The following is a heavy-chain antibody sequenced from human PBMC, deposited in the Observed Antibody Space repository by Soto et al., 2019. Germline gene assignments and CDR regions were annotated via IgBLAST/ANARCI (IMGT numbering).Heavy chain of an antibody. CDR2: IDYSGTT. J-gene: IGHJ1*01. CDR3: ARQGANSGSYYEYFQQ. D-gene: IGHD1-26*01. Sequence: QLQLQESGPGLVKASETLSLTCTVSGGSISSSTHFWGWLRQPPGKGLEWIGSIDYSGTTYYNTSLRTRATISGDTSMNQFSLMLSSVTAAATSVYYCARQGANSGSYYEYFQQWGQGTLVTVSS. CDR1: GGSISSSTHF. V-gene: IGHV4-39*01.